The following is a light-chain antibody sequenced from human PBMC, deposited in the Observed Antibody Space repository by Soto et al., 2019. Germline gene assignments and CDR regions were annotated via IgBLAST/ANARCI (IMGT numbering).Light chain of an antibody. CDR1: QSISRW. V-gene: IGKV1-5*01. Sequence: DIQMTQSTCSLSAWVGEKITVTCQASQSISRWLAWYQQKPGKAPKLLIYDASSLETGVPSRFSGSGSGTEFTLTISSLQPDDFATYYCQQYNTYSTFGRGTKVDIK. CDR3: QQYNTYST. J-gene: IGKJ1*01. CDR2: DAS.